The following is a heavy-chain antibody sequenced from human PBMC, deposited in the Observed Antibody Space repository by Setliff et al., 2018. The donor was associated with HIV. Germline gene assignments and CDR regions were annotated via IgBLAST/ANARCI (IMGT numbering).Heavy chain of an antibody. D-gene: IGHD1-26*01. J-gene: IGHJ4*02. V-gene: IGHV1-69-2*01. CDR2: VDPEDGGT. CDR3: ATVRIVGATEFDY. CDR1: GYTFTNSF. Sequence: ASVKVSCKASGYTFTNSFMHWVRQAPGEGLEWVGRVDPEDGGTRYAMKFQGGVTISADTSTDTTYLSLTSLRSQDTAVYYCATVRIVGATEFDYWGQGTVVTVSS.